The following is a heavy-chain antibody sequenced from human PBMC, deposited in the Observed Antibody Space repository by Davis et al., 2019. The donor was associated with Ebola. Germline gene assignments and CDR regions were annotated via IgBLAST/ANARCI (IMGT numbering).Heavy chain of an antibody. V-gene: IGHV3-33*01. CDR2: IWYDGSNK. D-gene: IGHD4/OR15-4a*01. CDR3: ARVCCYYYGMDV. CDR1: GFTFSSYG. J-gene: IGHJ6*02. Sequence: GESLKISCAASGFTFSSYGMHWVRQAPGKGLEWVAVIWYDGSNKYYADSVKGRFTISRDNSKNTLYLQMNSLRAEDTAVYYCARVCCYYYGMDVWGQGTTVTVSS.